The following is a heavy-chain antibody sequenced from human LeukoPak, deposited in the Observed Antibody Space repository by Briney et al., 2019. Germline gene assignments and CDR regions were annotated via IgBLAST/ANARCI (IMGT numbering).Heavy chain of an antibody. V-gene: IGHV3-23*01. D-gene: IGHD4-17*01. CDR1: GFTFTTYA. CDR2: ISGSGTTT. Sequence: TGGSLRLSCAASGFTFTTYAMSWVRQAPGKGLDWVSAISGSGTTTYYADSVKGRFTNSRDDSKNTLYLHMNSLRAEDTAVYYCAKYGDYKEDNPDYWGQGTLVTVSS. CDR3: AKYGDYKEDNPDY. J-gene: IGHJ4*02.